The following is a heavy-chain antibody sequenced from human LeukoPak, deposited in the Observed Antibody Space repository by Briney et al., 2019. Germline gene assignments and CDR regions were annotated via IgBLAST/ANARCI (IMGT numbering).Heavy chain of an antibody. CDR3: VKPCSNGWYYFDY. V-gene: IGHV3-64D*06. D-gene: IGHD6-19*01. CDR2: ISSNGGST. CDR1: GFTFSTYA. J-gene: IGHJ4*02. Sequence: PGGSLRLSCSASGFTFSTYAMHWVRQAPGKGLEYVSAISSNGGSTYYADSVKGRFTISRDNSKNTLYIQMSSLRPEDTALYYCVKPCSNGWYYFDYWGQGTLVTVSS.